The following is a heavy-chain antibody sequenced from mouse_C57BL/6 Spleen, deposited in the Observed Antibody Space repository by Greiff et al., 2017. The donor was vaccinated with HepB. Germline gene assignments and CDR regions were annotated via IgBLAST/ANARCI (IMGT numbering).Heavy chain of an antibody. J-gene: IGHJ1*03. Sequence: EVKVVESGPGMVKPSQSLSLTCTVTGYSITSGYDWHWIRPFPGNKLEWMGYISYSGSTNYNPSLKSRISITHDTSKNHFFLKLNSVTTEDTATYYCAREGGILLRSSWYFDVWGTGTTVTVSS. V-gene: IGHV3-1*01. CDR3: AREGGILLRSSWYFDV. CDR1: GYSITSGYD. D-gene: IGHD1-1*01. CDR2: ISYSGST.